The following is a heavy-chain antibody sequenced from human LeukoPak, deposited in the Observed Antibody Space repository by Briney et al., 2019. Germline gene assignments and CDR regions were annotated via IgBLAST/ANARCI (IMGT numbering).Heavy chain of an antibody. Sequence: SETLSLTCTVSGGSISTYSWSWIRQPPGEGLEWIGCIRYSGGTNYSPSLKSRVTLSVDTSKNQFSLKLSSVTAADTAVYYCARGNANWGQGTLVTVSS. V-gene: IGHV4-59*08. CDR1: GGSISTYS. CDR2: IRYSGGT. CDR3: ARGNAN. J-gene: IGHJ4*02.